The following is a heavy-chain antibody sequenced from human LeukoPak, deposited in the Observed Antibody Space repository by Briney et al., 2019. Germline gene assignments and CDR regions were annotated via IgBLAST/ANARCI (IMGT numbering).Heavy chain of an antibody. CDR1: GYTFTCYY. V-gene: IGHV1-2*06. CDR3: VRVPPGTTIYAY. CDR2: INPNSGGT. Sequence: ASVKVSCKASGYTFTCYYMHWVRQAPGQGLEWMGRINPNSGGTNYAQKFQGRVTMTRNTSIGAAYMELSSLRSEDTAIYYCVRVPPGTTIYAYWGQGTLVTVSS. J-gene: IGHJ4*02. D-gene: IGHD1-14*01.